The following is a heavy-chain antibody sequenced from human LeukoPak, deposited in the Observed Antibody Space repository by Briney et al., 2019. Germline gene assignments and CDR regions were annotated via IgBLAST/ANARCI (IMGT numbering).Heavy chain of an antibody. V-gene: IGHV3-64*01. D-gene: IGHD5-18*01. CDR2: ISSNGGST. J-gene: IGHJ4*02. CDR1: GFTFSSYA. CDR3: ARDGDSYGHEGAFDY. Sequence: GGSLRLSCAASGFTFSSYAMHWVHQAPGKGLEYVSAISSNGGSTYYANSVKGRFTISRDNSKNTLYLQMGSLRAEDMAVYYCARDGDSYGHEGAFDYWGQGTLVTVSS.